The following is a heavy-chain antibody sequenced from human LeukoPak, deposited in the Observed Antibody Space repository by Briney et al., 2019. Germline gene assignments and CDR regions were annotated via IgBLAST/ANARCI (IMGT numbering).Heavy chain of an antibody. V-gene: IGHV4-39*07. J-gene: IGHJ3*02. D-gene: IGHD2-2*01. Sequence: SETLSLTCTVSGGSISSSSYYWSWIRQPPGKGLEWIGEINHSGSTNYNPSLKSRVTISVDTSKNQFSLKLSSVTAADTAVYYCARLRVVVVPAAPSDAFDIWGQGTMVTVSS. CDR3: ARLRVVVVPAAPSDAFDI. CDR2: INHSGST. CDR1: GGSISSSSYY.